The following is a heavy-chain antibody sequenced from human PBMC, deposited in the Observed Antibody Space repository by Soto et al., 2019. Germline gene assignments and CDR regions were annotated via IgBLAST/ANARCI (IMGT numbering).Heavy chain of an antibody. CDR2: IWYDGSNK. CDR3: ARDGYSSGWADY. D-gene: IGHD6-19*01. J-gene: IGHJ4*02. V-gene: IGHV3-33*01. CDR1: GFTFSSYG. Sequence: QVQLVESGGGVVQPGRSLRLSCAASGFTFSSYGVHWVRQAPGKGLEWVAVIWYDGSNKYYADSVKGRFTISRDNSKNTLYLQMNSLRAEDTAVYYCARDGYSSGWADYWGQGTLVTVSS.